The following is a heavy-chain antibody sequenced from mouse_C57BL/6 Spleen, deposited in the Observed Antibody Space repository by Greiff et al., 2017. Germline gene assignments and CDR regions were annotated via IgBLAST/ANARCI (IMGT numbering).Heavy chain of an antibody. Sequence: QVQLKESGAELARPGASVKLSCKASGYTFTSYGISWVKQRTGQGLEWIGEIYPRSGNTYYHAKVKGKATLTADQSSSTAYMELRSLTSEDSAVYCCAGGGTSFDVWGTGTTVTVSS. J-gene: IGHJ1*03. CDR3: AGGGTSFDV. CDR2: IYPRSGNT. D-gene: IGHD3-3*01. V-gene: IGHV1-81*01. CDR1: GYTFTSYG.